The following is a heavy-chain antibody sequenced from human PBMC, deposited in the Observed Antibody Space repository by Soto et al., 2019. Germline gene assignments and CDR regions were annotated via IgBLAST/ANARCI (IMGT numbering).Heavy chain of an antibody. CDR1: GYIVTGYD. Sequence: GGSVKGCGKAAGYIVTGYDIHWVRQAPGRGLEWMGWINSNSGDTEYGQNFQGRVTTTRDTSFTLVYMEMSGLMSDDTAVYYCARDARGTRGFDEMDIWGQGTTVTVSS. CDR3: ARDARGTRGFDEMDI. D-gene: IGHD3-9*01. V-gene: IGHV1-2*02. J-gene: IGHJ6*02. CDR2: INSNSGDT.